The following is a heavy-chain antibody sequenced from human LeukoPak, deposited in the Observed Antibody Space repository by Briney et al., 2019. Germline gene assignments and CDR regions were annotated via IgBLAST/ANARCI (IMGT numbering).Heavy chain of an antibody. J-gene: IGHJ3*02. Sequence: PGGSLRLSCAASGFTVSGTYMSWVRQAAGKGWEWVSTIFDAGRTTYADSVKGRFTISRDNSKNTLYLQMNSLRAEDTAVYYCAKDSPRGAMVRGVIPAFDIWGQGTMVTVSS. CDR2: IFDAGRT. V-gene: IGHV3-53*01. CDR3: AKDSPRGAMVRGVIPAFDI. D-gene: IGHD3-10*01. CDR1: GFTVSGTY.